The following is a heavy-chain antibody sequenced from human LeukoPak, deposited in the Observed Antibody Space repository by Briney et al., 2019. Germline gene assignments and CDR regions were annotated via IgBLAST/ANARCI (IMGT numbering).Heavy chain of an antibody. J-gene: IGHJ4*02. CDR3: VKGYCSSTSCYAFDY. Sequence: PGGSLRLSCSASGFIFSSYAMHWVRQAPGKGLEYVSGISSNGGSTYYADSEKGRFTISRDNSKNTLYLQMSSLRGEDTAVYYCVKGYCSSTSCYAFDYWGQGTLVTVSS. V-gene: IGHV3-64D*09. CDR1: GFIFSSYA. CDR2: ISSNGGST. D-gene: IGHD2-2*01.